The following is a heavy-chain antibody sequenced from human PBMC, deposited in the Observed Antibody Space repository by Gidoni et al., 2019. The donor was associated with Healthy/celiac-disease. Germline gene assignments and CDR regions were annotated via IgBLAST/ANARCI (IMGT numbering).Heavy chain of an antibody. CDR2: IYYSGST. CDR3: AGGSGSYKPLGY. CDR1: GGSISSSSYY. J-gene: IGHJ4*02. V-gene: IGHV4-39*01. Sequence: QLQLQESGPGLVKPSETLSLTCTVSGGSISSSSYYWGWLRQPPGKGLEWIGSIYYSGSTYYNPSLKSRVTISVDTSKNQFSLKLSSVTAADTAVYYCAGGSGSYKPLGYWGQGTLVTVSS. D-gene: IGHD3-10*01.